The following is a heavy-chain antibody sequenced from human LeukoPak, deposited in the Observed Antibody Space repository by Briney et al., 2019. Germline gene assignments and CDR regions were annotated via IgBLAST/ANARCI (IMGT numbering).Heavy chain of an antibody. Sequence: VSGPTLVKPTQTLTLTCTFSGFSLNTSGVAVNWVRQPPGKALEWLALIYWDDDKRYSSPLQSRLTITKDTSENRVVLTMANMEPVDTATYFCVHSGVWLGESSLDYWGQGTLVTVSS. CDR3: VHSGVWLGESSLDY. CDR2: IYWDDDK. CDR1: GFSLNTSGVA. V-gene: IGHV2-5*02. D-gene: IGHD3-10*01. J-gene: IGHJ4*02.